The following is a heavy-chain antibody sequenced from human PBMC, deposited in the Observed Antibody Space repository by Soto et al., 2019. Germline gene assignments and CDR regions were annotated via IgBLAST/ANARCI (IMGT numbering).Heavy chain of an antibody. CDR3: AKDLKGITMIVVALGY. CDR2: ISGSGGST. Sequence: GWSLRLSCSASVFTFSSYAMSWGRQAPGKGLEWVSAISGSGGSTYYADSVKGRFTISRDNSKNTLYLQMNSLRAEDTAVYYCAKDLKGITMIVVALGYWGQGTLVTVSS. J-gene: IGHJ4*02. D-gene: IGHD3-22*01. CDR1: VFTFSSYA. V-gene: IGHV3-23*01.